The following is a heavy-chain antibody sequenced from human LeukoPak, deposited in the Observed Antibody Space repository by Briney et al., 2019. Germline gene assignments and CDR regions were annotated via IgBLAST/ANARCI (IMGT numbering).Heavy chain of an antibody. J-gene: IGHJ4*02. V-gene: IGHV7-4-1*02. Sequence: ASVKVSCKASGYTFTSYAMNWVRQAPGQGLEWMGWINTNTGNPTYAQGFTGRFVFSLDTSVSTAYLQISSLKAEDTAVYYCARDPVYSGYDIRGVFDYWGQGTLVTVSS. CDR2: INTNTGNP. CDR3: ARDPVYSGYDIRGVFDY. CDR1: GYTFTSYA. D-gene: IGHD5-12*01.